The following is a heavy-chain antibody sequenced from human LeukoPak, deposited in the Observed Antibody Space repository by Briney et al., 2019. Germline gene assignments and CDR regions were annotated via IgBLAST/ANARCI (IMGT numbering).Heavy chain of an antibody. CDR2: ISSTGGTV. CDR3: ARCQYMADFKDG. V-gene: IGHV3-48*03. Sequence: PGGSPRHSCAAAGFTFSSDEMNWVGQPLGKELEWVSYISSTGGTVYYASSAKDRFTISTANAKNSLSLQMNSLRAAAAAVYYCARCQYMADFKDGGGKGPAVTIS. D-gene: IGHD6-6*01. CDR1: GFTFSSDE. J-gene: IGHJ6*03.